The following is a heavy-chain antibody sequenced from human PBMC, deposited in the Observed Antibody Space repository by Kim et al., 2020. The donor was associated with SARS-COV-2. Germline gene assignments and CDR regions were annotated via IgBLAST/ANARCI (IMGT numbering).Heavy chain of an antibody. CDR3: ARDQGITIFGVARPHWFDP. Sequence: SETLSLTCAVYGGSFSGYYWSWIRQPPGKGLEWIGEINHSGSTNYNPSLKSRVTISVDTSKNQFSLKLSSVTAADTAVYYCARDQGITIFGVARPHWFDPWGQGTLVTVSS. J-gene: IGHJ5*02. CDR1: GGSFSGYY. D-gene: IGHD3-3*01. V-gene: IGHV4-34*01. CDR2: INHSGST.